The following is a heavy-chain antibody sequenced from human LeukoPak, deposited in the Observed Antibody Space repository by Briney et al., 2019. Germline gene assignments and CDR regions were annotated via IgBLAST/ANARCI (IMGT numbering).Heavy chain of an antibody. CDR1: GFTFSNYW. D-gene: IGHD6-19*01. CDR2: INSDGINT. Sequence: PGGSLRLSCAASGFTFSNYWMHWVRQAPGKGLVWVSRINSDGINTSYADSVKGRFTISRDNAKNSLYLQMNSLRAEDTALYYCAKDSSGWYLGGFDPWGQGTLVTVSS. CDR3: AKDSSGWYLGGFDP. V-gene: IGHV3-74*01. J-gene: IGHJ5*02.